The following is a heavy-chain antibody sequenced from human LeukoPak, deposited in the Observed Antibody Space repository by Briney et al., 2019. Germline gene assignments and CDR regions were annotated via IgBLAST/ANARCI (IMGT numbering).Heavy chain of an antibody. CDR2: IDPSDSYT. D-gene: IGHD2-2*01. J-gene: IGHJ5*02. CDR1: GYSFTSYW. Sequence: GESLKISCKGSGYSFTSYWISWVRQMPGKGLEWMGRIDPSDSYTNYSPSFQGHVTISADKSIGTAYLQWSSLKASDTAMYYCARHSGDCSGTSCYGGGWFDPWGQGTLVTVSS. V-gene: IGHV5-10-1*01. CDR3: ARHSGDCSGTSCYGGGWFDP.